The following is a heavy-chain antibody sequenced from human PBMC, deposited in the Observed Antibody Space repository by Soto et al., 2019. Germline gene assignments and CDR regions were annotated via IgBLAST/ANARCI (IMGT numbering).Heavy chain of an antibody. D-gene: IGHD2-15*01. Sequence: WGSLRLSCAASVFPFSSYVMNWVRQAPGKGPEWVSGISGGGSNTFYADSVKGRFTISRDNSKNTLYLQMNSLRAEDTAVYYCAKTPLGYCSGGSCYGDYWGQGTMVTVSS. CDR3: AKTPLGYCSGGSCYGDY. V-gene: IGHV3-23*01. J-gene: IGHJ4*02. CDR2: ISGGGSNT. CDR1: VFPFSSYV.